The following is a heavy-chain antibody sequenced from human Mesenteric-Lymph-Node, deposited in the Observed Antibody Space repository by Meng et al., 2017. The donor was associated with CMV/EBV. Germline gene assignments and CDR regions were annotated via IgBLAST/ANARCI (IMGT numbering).Heavy chain of an antibody. CDR3: ARDCSSTSCYLGHYGMDV. CDR2: ISSSGSTI. Sequence: SLKISCAASGFTFSDYYMSWIRQAPGKGLEWVSYISSSGSTIYYADSVKGRFTISRDNAKNSLYLQMNSLRAEDTAVYYCARDCSSTSCYLGHYGMDVWGQGTTVTVSS. V-gene: IGHV3-11*01. CDR1: GFTFSDYY. J-gene: IGHJ6*02. D-gene: IGHD2-2*01.